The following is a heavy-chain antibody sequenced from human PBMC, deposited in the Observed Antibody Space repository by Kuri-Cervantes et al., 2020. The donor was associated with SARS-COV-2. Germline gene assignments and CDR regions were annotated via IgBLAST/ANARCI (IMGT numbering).Heavy chain of an antibody. CDR3: ARGGTDFWSGYSEDLGY. Sequence: GESLKISCAASGFTFSSYAMSWVRQAPGKGLERVSAISGSGGSTYYADSVKGRFTISRGDTKNSLYLQMNSLRAEDTAVYYCARGGTDFWSGYSEDLGYWGQGTLVTVSS. CDR1: GFTFSSYA. J-gene: IGHJ4*02. CDR2: ISGSGGST. D-gene: IGHD3-3*01. V-gene: IGHV3-23*01.